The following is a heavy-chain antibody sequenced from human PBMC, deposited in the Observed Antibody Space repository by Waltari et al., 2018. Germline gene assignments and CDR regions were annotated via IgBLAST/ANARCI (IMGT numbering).Heavy chain of an antibody. J-gene: IGHJ4*02. V-gene: IGHV3-7*01. CDR2: IKYDGRAK. D-gene: IGHD6-13*01. CDR1: AFLVRMFC. Sequence: QLLGFGGGWVQLGGILDLCCLASAFLVRMFCIRGVRQGPGRGLGWLANIKYDGRAKSYVESVRGRFTISRDNAENSLYLQMSSPRADDTAVYYCATSRAAAGNDWGQGTLVSVSS. CDR3: ATSRAAAGND.